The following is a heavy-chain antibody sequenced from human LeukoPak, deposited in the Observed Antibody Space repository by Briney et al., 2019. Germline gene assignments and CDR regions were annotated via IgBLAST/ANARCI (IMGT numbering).Heavy chain of an antibody. CDR2: ISSASNTI. CDR3: ARDGWFGDYNWFDP. CDR1: GFTFSSYS. J-gene: IGHJ5*02. V-gene: IGHV3-48*01. D-gene: IGHD3-10*01. Sequence: GGSLRPSCAASGFTFSSYSMNWVRQAPGKGLEWISYISSASNTIYYADSVEGRFTISRDNAKNSVYLQMNSLRAEDTAMYYCARDGWFGDYNWFDPWGQGTLVTVSS.